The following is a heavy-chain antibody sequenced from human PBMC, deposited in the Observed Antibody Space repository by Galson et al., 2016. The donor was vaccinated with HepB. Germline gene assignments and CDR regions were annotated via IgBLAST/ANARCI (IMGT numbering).Heavy chain of an antibody. D-gene: IGHD2-2*01. CDR3: TRGWAMPV. CDR1: GDSVSSNSAA. V-gene: IGHV6-1*01. Sequence: CAISGDSVSSNSAAWNWIRQSPSRGLEWLGRTYYRSKWYNDYAVSVKSRITIDIDTSKNQFTLQLTSVTPEDKAVYYCTRGWAMPVWAQGTTVTVSS. J-gene: IGHJ6*02. CDR2: TYYRSKWYN.